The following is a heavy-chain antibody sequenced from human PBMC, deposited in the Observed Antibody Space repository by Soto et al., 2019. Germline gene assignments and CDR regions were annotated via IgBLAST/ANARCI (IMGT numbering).Heavy chain of an antibody. CDR2: ISGSGGST. D-gene: IGHD5-18*01. V-gene: IGHV3-23*01. CDR3: AKEQEPDTAMWRPFGY. CDR1: GFTFSSYA. Sequence: GGSLRLSCAASGFTFSSYAMSWVRQAPGKGLEWVSAISGSGGSTYYADSVKGRFTISRDNSKNKLYLQMNSLRAEDTAVYYCAKEQEPDTAMWRPFGYWGQGTLVTVSS. J-gene: IGHJ4*02.